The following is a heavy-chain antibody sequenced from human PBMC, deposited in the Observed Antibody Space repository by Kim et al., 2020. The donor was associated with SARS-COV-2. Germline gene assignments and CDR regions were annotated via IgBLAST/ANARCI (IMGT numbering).Heavy chain of an antibody. D-gene: IGHD6-19*01. CDR2: ISYDGKNK. CDR1: GFTFSSYG. V-gene: IGHV3-30*18. CDR3: AKEDAVAVAGGFDC. J-gene: IGHJ4*02. Sequence: GGSLRLSCAVSGFTFSSYGMHWVRQAPGKGLEWVAVISYDGKNKYYGEAVKGRFTISRDNSKNTLDLQIHSLRVEDTAVYYCAKEDAVAVAGGFDCWGRGPLVTVS.